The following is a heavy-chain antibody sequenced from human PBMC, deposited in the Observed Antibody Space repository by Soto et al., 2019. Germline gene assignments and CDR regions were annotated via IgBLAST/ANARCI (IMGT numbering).Heavy chain of an antibody. CDR3: TSGSYYPWYFDL. CDR2: RSYDGSNK. D-gene: IGHD1-26*01. V-gene: IGHV3-30-3*01. CDR1: GFTFSSYA. J-gene: IGHJ2*01. Sequence: QVQLVESGGGVVQPGRSLRLSCAASGFTFSSYAMHWVRQAPGEGLEWVAVRSYDGSNKYYADSVKGRFTISRDNSKNTLYLQMNSLRAEDTAVYYCTSGSYYPWYFDLWGRGTLVTVSS.